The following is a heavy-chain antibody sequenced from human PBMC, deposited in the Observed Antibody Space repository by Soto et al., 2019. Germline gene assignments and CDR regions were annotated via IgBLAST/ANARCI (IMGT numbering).Heavy chain of an antibody. CDR3: AKEEGYDSSGLDAFDI. Sequence: PGGSLRLSCADSGFTFSSYAMSWVRQAPGKGLEWVSAISGSGGSTYYADSVKGRFTISRDNSKNTLYLQMNSLRAEDTAVYYCAKEEGYDSSGLDAFDIWGQGTMVTVSS. CDR2: ISGSGGST. CDR1: GFTFSSYA. V-gene: IGHV3-23*01. D-gene: IGHD3-22*01. J-gene: IGHJ3*02.